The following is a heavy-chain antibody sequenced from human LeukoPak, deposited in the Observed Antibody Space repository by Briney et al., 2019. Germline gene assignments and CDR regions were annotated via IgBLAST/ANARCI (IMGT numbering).Heavy chain of an antibody. J-gene: IGHJ4*02. Sequence: SSESLSLTCAVYVGSFSGYYWSWIRQPPWKGLEWIGEINHSGSTNYNPSLKSRVTISVDTSKNQFSLKLSSVTAADTAVYYCATQQGGNPAYWGQGTLVTVSS. D-gene: IGHD1-14*01. CDR1: VGSFSGYY. CDR3: ATQQGGNPAY. V-gene: IGHV4-34*01. CDR2: INHSGST.